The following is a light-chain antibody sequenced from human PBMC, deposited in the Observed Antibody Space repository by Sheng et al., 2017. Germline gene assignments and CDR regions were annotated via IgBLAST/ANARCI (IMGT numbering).Light chain of an antibody. J-gene: IGKJ5*01. Sequence: DIQMTQSPSSLSASVGDRVTITCRASQDIRNYVAWFQQKPGKVPKPLIYAASHLQSGVPSRFSGSGSGTEFTLTISSLQPDDFATYYCQQYESDIAFGQGTRLESK. V-gene: IGKV1-16*01. CDR3: QQYESDIA. CDR1: QDIRNY. CDR2: AAS.